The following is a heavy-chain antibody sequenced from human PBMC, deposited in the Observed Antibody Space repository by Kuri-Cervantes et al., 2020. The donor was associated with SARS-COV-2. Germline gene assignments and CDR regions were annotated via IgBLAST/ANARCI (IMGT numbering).Heavy chain of an antibody. CDR1: GFTFDDYA. Sequence: GGSLRLSCAASGFTFDDYAMHWVRQAPGKGLEWVSLISWDGGSTYYADSVKGRFTISRDNSKNSLYLQMNSLRAEDTALYYCAKDIGLGMGIDYWGQGILVTVSS. V-gene: IGHV3-43D*03. J-gene: IGHJ4*02. CDR2: ISWDGGST. D-gene: IGHD7-27*01. CDR3: AKDIGLGMGIDY.